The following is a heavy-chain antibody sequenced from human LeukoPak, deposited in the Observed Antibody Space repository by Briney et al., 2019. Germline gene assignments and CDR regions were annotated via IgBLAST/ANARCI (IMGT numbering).Heavy chain of an antibody. CDR3: ASDCSSTSCYWRDAFDI. D-gene: IGHD2-2*01. J-gene: IGHJ3*02. CDR2: FDPEDGET. Sequence: GASVKVSCKVSGYTLTELSMHWVRQAPGKGLEWMGGFDPEDGETIYAQKFQGRVTMTEDTSTDTAYMELSSLRSEDTAVYYCASDCSSTSCYWRDAFDIWGQGTMVTVSS. V-gene: IGHV1-24*01. CDR1: GYTLTELS.